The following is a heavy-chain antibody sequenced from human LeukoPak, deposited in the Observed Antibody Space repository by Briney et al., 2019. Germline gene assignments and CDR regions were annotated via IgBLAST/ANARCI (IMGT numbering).Heavy chain of an antibody. V-gene: IGHV3-74*01. J-gene: IGHJ4*02. CDR3: ARADDGANSWVNY. D-gene: IGHD4-23*01. CDR1: GFTFSSYW. CDR2: INSDGSGT. Sequence: GGSLRLSCAASGFTFSSYWMHWVRQAPGKGLVWISRINSDGSGTSYADSVKGRFTISRDNAKNTPYLQMNSLRAEDTAVYYCARADDGANSWVNYWGQGTLVTVSS.